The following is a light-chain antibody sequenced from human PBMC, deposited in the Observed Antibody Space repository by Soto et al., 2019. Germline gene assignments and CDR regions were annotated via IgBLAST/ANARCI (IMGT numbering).Light chain of an antibody. J-gene: IGKJ4*01. CDR2: DAS. CDR3: HQYDNVPLT. CDR1: QDISNS. Sequence: DIQMTQSPSSLSASVGERVAITCQAGQDISNSLNWYQHKPGKAPKLLIYDASSLETGVPSRFGGSGSGTDFTFTISSLQPEDIASYYCHQYDNVPLTFVGGTKVEI. V-gene: IGKV1-33*01.